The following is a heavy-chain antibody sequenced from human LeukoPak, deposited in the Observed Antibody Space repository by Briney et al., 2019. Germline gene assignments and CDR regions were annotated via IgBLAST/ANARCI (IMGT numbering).Heavy chain of an antibody. Sequence: ASVKVSCKASGYTFTSYYMHWVRQAPGQGLEWMGIINPSGGSTSYAQKFQGRVTMTRDMSTSTVYMELSSLRSEDTAVYYCARVPEYFDWLLPFDIWGQGTMVTVSS. CDR2: INPSGGST. CDR1: GYTFTSYY. V-gene: IGHV1-46*01. CDR3: ARVPEYFDWLLPFDI. D-gene: IGHD3-9*01. J-gene: IGHJ3*02.